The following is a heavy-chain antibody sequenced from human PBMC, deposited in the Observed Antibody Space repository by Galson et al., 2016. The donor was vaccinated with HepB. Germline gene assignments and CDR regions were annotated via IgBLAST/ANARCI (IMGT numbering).Heavy chain of an antibody. D-gene: IGHD3-10*01. J-gene: IGHJ3*02. V-gene: IGHV3-23*01. CDR2: ISGSADST. CDR3: AKMKYYGSGSLSTFDI. Sequence: SLRLSCAASGFTFSSYAMSWVRQAPGKGLEWVSPISGSADSTYSADSVQGRFSISRDKSRNTMYVQMNSLRAEDTDIYCCAKMKYYGSGSLSTFDIWGPGTMVTVSS. CDR1: GFTFSSYA.